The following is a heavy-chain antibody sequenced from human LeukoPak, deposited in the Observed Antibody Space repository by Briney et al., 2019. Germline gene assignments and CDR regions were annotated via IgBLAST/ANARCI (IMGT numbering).Heavy chain of an antibody. CDR1: GFTFSNYW. CDR3: ARDRQIAY. J-gene: IGHJ4*02. Sequence: GGSLRLSCAASGFTFSNYWMTSVCQAPGKGLEWVANIKQDGSEKHYVDSVKGRFTISRDNAKNSVYLQMNSLRADDTAVYYCARDRQIAYWGQGTLVTVSS. CDR2: IKQDGSEK. V-gene: IGHV3-7*01.